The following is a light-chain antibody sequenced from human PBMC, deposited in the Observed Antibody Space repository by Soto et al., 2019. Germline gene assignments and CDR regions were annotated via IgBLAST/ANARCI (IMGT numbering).Light chain of an antibody. CDR1: QSVSSSY. CDR3: QHNGSSQS. V-gene: IGKV3-20*01. Sequence: EIVLTQSPGTLSLSPGERATLSCRASQSVSSSYLAWYQQKPGQAPRLLIYGASSRATGIANRFSGRGCGTYFTITSSILEPEDFVYYCCQHNGSSQSFGQGTKVEIK. J-gene: IGKJ1*01. CDR2: GAS.